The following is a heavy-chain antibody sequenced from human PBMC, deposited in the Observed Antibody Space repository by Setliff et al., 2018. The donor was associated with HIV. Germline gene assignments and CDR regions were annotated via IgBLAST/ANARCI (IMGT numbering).Heavy chain of an antibody. Sequence: PGGSLRLSCEASGFTFDDYAMHWGRQAPGKGLEWVAGINWNSVSRAYADSVQGRFTISRDNAKNLVYLEMNGLRAEDTAVYYCVRGIVGASVFNYWGQGTQVTVSS. J-gene: IGHJ4*02. CDR1: GFTFDDYA. V-gene: IGHV3-9*01. CDR2: INWNSVSR. CDR3: VRGIVGASVFNY. D-gene: IGHD1-26*01.